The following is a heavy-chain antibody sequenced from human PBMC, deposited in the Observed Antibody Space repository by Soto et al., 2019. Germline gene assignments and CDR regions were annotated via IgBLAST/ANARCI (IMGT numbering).Heavy chain of an antibody. Sequence: GGSLRLSCAASGFIFTNYAMNWVRQAPGKGLEWVSVIGGRGNSAYYADSVQGRFTISRDNAKNSLFLQMNSLRADDTAVYYCARDILSGGAYPDSWGQGTKVTVSS. V-gene: IGHV3-23*01. CDR1: GFIFTNYA. CDR2: IGGRGNSA. J-gene: IGHJ5*01. CDR3: ARDILSGGAYPDS. D-gene: IGHD3-10*01.